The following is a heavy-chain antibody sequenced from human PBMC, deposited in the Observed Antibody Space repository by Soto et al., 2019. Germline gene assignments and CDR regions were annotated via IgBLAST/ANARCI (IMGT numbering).Heavy chain of an antibody. CDR3: AAGGGLPRYY. CDR2: IYYSGNP. Sequence: TSETLSLTCTVSGDSISSNYWSWIRQPPGKGLEWIGYIYYSGNPTYNPSFKSRVTMSVDRSKNQFSLRLSSLTAADTAVYYCAAGGGLPRYYWGQGTLVTVSS. V-gene: IGHV4-59*08. J-gene: IGHJ4*02. D-gene: IGHD5-12*01. CDR1: GDSISSNY.